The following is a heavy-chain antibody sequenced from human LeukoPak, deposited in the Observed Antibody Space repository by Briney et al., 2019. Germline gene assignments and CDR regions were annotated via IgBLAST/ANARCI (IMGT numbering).Heavy chain of an antibody. D-gene: IGHD3-10*01. J-gene: IGHJ5*02. V-gene: IGHV4-59*08. CDR3: ARQGFDAWIDP. Sequence: KTSETLSLTCTVSGGSISSYYWSWIRQPPGKGLEWIGYIYYSGSTNYNPSLKSRVTISVDTSRTQFSLKLSSVTAADTAVYYCARQGFDAWIDPWGQGTLVTVPS. CDR2: IYYSGST. CDR1: GGSISSYY.